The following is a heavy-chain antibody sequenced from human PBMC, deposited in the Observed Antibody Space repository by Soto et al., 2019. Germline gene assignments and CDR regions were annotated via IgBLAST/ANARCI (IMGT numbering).Heavy chain of an antibody. CDR2: ISSSGSTI. Sequence: GGSLRLSCAASGFTFSDYYMSWIRQAPGKGLEWVSYISSSGSTIYYADSVKGRFTISRDNAKNSLYLQMNSLRAEDTAVYYCARDRPKGSPSAYGDYGDVGAFDIWGQGTMVTVSS. V-gene: IGHV3-11*01. CDR1: GFTFSDYY. J-gene: IGHJ3*02. CDR3: ARDRPKGSPSAYGDYGDVGAFDI. D-gene: IGHD4-17*01.